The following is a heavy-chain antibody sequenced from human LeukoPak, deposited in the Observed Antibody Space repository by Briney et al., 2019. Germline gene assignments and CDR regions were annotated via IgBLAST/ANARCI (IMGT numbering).Heavy chain of an antibody. V-gene: IGHV4-4*02. CDR1: GGSISSSNW. D-gene: IGHD3-3*01. J-gene: IGHJ3*02. CDR3: ARAAKVSSRYDFWSGYYTGIGAFDI. Sequence: SETLSLTCAVSGGSISSSNWWSWVRQPPGKGLEWIGEIYHSGSTNYNPSLKSRVTISVDKSKNQFSLKLSSVTAADTAVYYCARAAKVSSRYDFWSGYYTGIGAFDIWGQGTMVTVSS. CDR2: IYHSGST.